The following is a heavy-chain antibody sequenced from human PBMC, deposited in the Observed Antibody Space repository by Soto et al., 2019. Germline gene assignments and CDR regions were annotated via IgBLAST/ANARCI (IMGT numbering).Heavy chain of an antibody. D-gene: IGHD3-10*01. V-gene: IGHV3-23*01. Sequence: EVQLLESGGGLAQPGGSLRLSCAASGFTFSSYAMSWVRQAPGKGLEWVSAISGSGGSTYYADSVKGRFTISRDNSKNTLYLQMNSLRAEDTAVYYCAKEEFYGSGSYYSSWFDPWGQGTLVTVSS. J-gene: IGHJ5*02. CDR3: AKEEFYGSGSYYSSWFDP. CDR2: ISGSGGST. CDR1: GFTFSSYA.